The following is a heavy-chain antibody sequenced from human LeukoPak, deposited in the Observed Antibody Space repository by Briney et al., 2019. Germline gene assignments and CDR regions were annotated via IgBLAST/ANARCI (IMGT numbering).Heavy chain of an antibody. Sequence: GGSLRLSCAASGFTFSSYWMHWVRQAPGKGLVWVSRINTDGSSTSYADSVKGRFTISRDNAKNTLYLQMNSLRAEDTAVYYCSTPQLERLILPDYWGQGTLVTVSS. D-gene: IGHD1-1*01. CDR3: STPQLERLILPDY. CDR1: GFTFSSYW. J-gene: IGHJ4*02. V-gene: IGHV3-74*01. CDR2: INTDGSST.